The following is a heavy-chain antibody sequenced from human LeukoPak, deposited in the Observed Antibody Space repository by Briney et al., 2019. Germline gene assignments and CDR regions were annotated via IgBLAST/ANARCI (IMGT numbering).Heavy chain of an antibody. D-gene: IGHD6-13*01. J-gene: IGHJ4*02. CDR2: ISGSGGST. V-gene: IGHV3-23*01. Sequence: GGSLRLSCAASGFTFSNYAMGWVRQAPGKGLEWGSVISGSGGSTYYADSVKGRFTISRDDSENTLYLQMNSLRVDDTAVYYCAREAAYFDYWGQGTLVTVSS. CDR1: GFTFSNYA. CDR3: AREAAYFDY.